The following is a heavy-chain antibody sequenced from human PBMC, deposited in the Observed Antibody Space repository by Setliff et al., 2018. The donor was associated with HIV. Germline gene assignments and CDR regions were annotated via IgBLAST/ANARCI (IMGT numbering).Heavy chain of an antibody. Sequence: SVKVSCKASGGTFSNYALSWVRLAPGQGLEWMGGIIPVFDTTNYEKKFRDRVTITADESTSTVYMELRSLRSDDTAVYYCAREGVREPPSNTLYYGMDVWGQGTTVTVSS. CDR2: IIPVFDTT. D-gene: IGHD3-10*01. V-gene: IGHV1-69*13. CDR3: AREGVREPPSNTLYYGMDV. CDR1: GGTFSNYA. J-gene: IGHJ6*01.